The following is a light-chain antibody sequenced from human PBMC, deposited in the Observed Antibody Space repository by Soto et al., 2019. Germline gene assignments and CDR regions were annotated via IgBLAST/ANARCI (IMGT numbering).Light chain of an antibody. Sequence: QSVLTQPPSASATPRQRVALSCTGSDSNIGSNTVNWFQQLPGTAPKLLIYGNTQRPSGVPDRFSGSRSGTSASLAISGLQSEDEADYYCAAWDDSLYGYVFGTGTKVTVL. J-gene: IGLJ1*01. CDR2: GNT. CDR3: AAWDDSLYGYV. CDR1: DSNIGSNT. V-gene: IGLV1-44*01.